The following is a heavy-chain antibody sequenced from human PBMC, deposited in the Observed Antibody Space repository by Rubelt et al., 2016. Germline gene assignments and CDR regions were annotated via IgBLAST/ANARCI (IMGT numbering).Heavy chain of an antibody. Sequence: EVQLVESGGGLVQPGGSLRLSCAASGITFSNYAMSWVRQAPGKGLEWVSVSGSGGFTSYADSVKGRFTISRDNSKNTLLLQMNSLRVADTAVYYCAKDVSGGYAGRLDYWGQGTLVTVSS. V-gene: IGHV3-23*04. D-gene: IGHD5-12*01. J-gene: IGHJ4*02. CDR3: AKDVSGGYAGRLDY. CDR2: SGSGGFT. CDR1: GITFSNYA.